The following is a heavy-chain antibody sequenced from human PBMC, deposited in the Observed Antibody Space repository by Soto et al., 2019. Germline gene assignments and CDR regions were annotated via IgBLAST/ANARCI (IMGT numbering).Heavy chain of an antibody. D-gene: IGHD3-22*01. V-gene: IGHV2-5*02. CDR3: AQVRHDYDSSGYAY. Sequence: QITLKESGPTLVKPTQTLTLTCTFSGFSLSTSGVGVGWIRQPPGKALEWLALIYWDDDKRYSPSLKSRLTITKDTSKNQVVLTMTNMDPVDTATYYCAQVRHDYDSSGYAYWGQGTLVTVSS. J-gene: IGHJ4*02. CDR2: IYWDDDK. CDR1: GFSLSTSGVG.